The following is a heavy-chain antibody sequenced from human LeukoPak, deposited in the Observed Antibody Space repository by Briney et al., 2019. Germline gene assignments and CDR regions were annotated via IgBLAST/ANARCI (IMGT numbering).Heavy chain of an antibody. J-gene: IGHJ4*02. CDR3: ARASGRVDYGDWLYYFDY. V-gene: IGHV4-61*01. D-gene: IGHD4-17*01. Sequence: PSETLSLTCTVSGYSISSGYYWDWIRQPPGKGLEWIGYIYYSGSTNYNPSLKSRVTISVDTSKNQFSLKLSSVTAADTAVYYCARASGRVDYGDWLYYFDYWGQGTLVTVSS. CDR1: GYSISSGYY. CDR2: IYYSGST.